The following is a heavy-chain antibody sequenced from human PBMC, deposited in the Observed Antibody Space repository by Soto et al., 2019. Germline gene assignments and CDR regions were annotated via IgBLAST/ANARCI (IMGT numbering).Heavy chain of an antibody. D-gene: IGHD5-18*01. Sequence: GESLKISCAASGFTVSSNYMSWVRQAPGKGLEWVSVIYSGGSTYYADSVKGRFTISRHNSKNTLYLQMNSLRAEDTAVYYCAREGRGYSYGYYFDYWGQGTLVTVSS. J-gene: IGHJ4*02. CDR1: GFTVSSNY. V-gene: IGHV3-53*04. CDR3: AREGRGYSYGYYFDY. CDR2: IYSGGST.